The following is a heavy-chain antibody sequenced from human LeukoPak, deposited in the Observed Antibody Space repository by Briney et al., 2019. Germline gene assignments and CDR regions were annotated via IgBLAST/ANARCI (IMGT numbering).Heavy chain of an antibody. CDR1: GFAVSSNY. CDR2: ISGVGST. CDR3: ARSGYYYDSSGSSS. D-gene: IGHD3-22*01. Sequence: GGSLRLSCAASGFAVSSNYMSWVRQAPGKGLEWVSSISGVGSTSYADSVKGRFTISRDNSRSTLYLLMDSLRAGDTAVYYCARSGYYYDSSGSSSWGQGTLVTVSS. V-gene: IGHV3-66*01. J-gene: IGHJ5*02.